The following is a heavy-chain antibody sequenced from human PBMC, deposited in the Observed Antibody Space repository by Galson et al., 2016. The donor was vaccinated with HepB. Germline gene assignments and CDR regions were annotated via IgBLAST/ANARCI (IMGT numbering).Heavy chain of an antibody. Sequence: ETLSLTCTVSGGSISSHFCSWIRQPPGKGLEWIGHIYDSGSTNYNPSLQSRVTISVDTSKNQFSLKLSSVTAADPAVYYCARVRQRVKGYSYSPLFDYWGPGTLVTVSS. CDR2: IYDSGST. J-gene: IGHJ4*02. V-gene: IGHV4-59*11. D-gene: IGHD5-18*01. CDR1: GGSISSHF. CDR3: ARVRQRVKGYSYSPLFDY.